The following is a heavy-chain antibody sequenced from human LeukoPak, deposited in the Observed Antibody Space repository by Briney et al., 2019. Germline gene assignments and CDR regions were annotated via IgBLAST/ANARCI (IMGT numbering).Heavy chain of an antibody. CDR2: IKQDGSKK. Sequence: GGSLRLSCVVSGLRFSSFWMTWVRQAPGKGLEWVANIKQDGSKKSYVDSVKGRFTISRDNAKNSLYLQMNSLRAEDTAIYYCTRVGYIDEGIDYWGQGTLVTVSS. J-gene: IGHJ4*02. V-gene: IGHV3-7*04. D-gene: IGHD5-24*01. CDR3: TRVGYIDEGIDY. CDR1: GLRFSSFW.